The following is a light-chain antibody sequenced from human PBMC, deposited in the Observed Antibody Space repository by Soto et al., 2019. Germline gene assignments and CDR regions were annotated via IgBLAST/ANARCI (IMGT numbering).Light chain of an antibody. Sequence: QSALTQPPSASGSPGQSVTISCTGTSSDVGAYNYVSWYQQHPGAAPKLMIYEVSRRPSGVPDRFSGSKSGNTASLTVSGLQPEDEGDYYCSSYGDSNNYVVFGGGTQLTVL. CDR2: EVS. CDR1: SSDVGAYNY. CDR3: SSYGDSNNYVV. V-gene: IGLV2-8*01. J-gene: IGLJ2*01.